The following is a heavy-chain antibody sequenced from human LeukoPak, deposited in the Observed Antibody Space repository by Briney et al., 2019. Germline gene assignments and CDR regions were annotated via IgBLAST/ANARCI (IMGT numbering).Heavy chain of an antibody. CDR3: ARYDGYDLRY. CDR2: INEGGSEK. Sequence: GGSLRLSCAASGFIFTNYWMSWVRQAPGTGLEWVAKINEGGSEKHSVDSVKGRFTISRDNAKNSLYLEMNGLRAEDTAVYYCARYDGYDLRYWGQGTLVTVST. V-gene: IGHV3-7*01. D-gene: IGHD3-3*01. CDR1: GFIFTNYW. J-gene: IGHJ4*02.